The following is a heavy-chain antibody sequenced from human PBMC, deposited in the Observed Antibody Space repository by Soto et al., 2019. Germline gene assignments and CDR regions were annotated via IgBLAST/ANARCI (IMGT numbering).Heavy chain of an antibody. D-gene: IGHD3-22*01. Sequence: EVQLVESGGGLVQPGRSLRLSCTGSGFSFGEYAMNWFRQAPGKGLEWVGFIRSKGNGGTTDYAASVKGRFTISRDDSKSIVYLQMNSLKIEDTAVYYCGHDISAYSYYFDYWGQGTLVTVSS. CDR3: GHDISAYSYYFDY. CDR2: IRSKGNGGTT. CDR1: GFSFGEYA. V-gene: IGHV3-49*03. J-gene: IGHJ4*02.